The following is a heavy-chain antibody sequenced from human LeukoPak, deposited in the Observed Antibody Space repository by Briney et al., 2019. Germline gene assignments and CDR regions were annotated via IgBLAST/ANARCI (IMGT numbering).Heavy chain of an antibody. Sequence: SETLSLTCTVSGGSISSYYWSWIRQPPGKGLEWIGYIYYSGSTNYNPSLKSRVTISVDTSKNQFSLKLSSVTAADTAVYYCASQGGVAEAFDIWGQGTMVTVSS. V-gene: IGHV4-59*08. CDR3: ASQGGVAEAFDI. D-gene: IGHD1-26*01. CDR2: IYYSGST. J-gene: IGHJ3*02. CDR1: GGSISSYY.